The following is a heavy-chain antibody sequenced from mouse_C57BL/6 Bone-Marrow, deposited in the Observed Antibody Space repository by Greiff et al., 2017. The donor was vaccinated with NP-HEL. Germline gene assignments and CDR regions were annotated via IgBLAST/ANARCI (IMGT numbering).Heavy chain of an antibody. CDR3: ARDLSYYYGSTHWYFDV. CDR2: ISYDGSN. J-gene: IGHJ1*03. Sequence: EVKLMESGPGLVKPSQSLSLTCSVTGYSITSGYYWNWIRQFPGNKLEWMGYISYDGSNNYNPSLKNRISITRDTSKNQFFLKLNSVTTEDTATYDCARDLSYYYGSTHWYFDVWGTGTTVTVSS. V-gene: IGHV3-6*01. CDR1: GYSITSGYY. D-gene: IGHD1-1*01.